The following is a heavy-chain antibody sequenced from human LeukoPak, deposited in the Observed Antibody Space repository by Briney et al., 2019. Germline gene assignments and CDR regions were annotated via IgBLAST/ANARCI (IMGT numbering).Heavy chain of an antibody. CDR1: GYTFTGYY. J-gene: IGHJ6*03. D-gene: IGHD6-6*01. CDR3: ASSSSSIAAQGYYYYYMDV. Sequence: GASVKVSCKASGYTFTGYYMHWVRQAPGQGLEWMGWINPNSGGTNYAQKFQGRVTMTRDTSISTAYMELSSLRSEDTAVYYCASSSSSIAAQGYYYYYMDVWGKGTTVTVSS. V-gene: IGHV1-2*02. CDR2: INPNSGGT.